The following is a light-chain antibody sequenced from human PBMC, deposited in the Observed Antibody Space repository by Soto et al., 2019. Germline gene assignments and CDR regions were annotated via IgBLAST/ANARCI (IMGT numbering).Light chain of an antibody. CDR2: KAS. Sequence: DIQMTQSPSTLSAFVGDRVAITCRASQSIGNLLAWYQQKPGKAPKLLIYKASTLKSGVPSRFSGSGSGTEFTLTISSLQPDDFATYYCQHYNSYSEAFGQGTKVDIK. J-gene: IGKJ1*01. CDR3: QHYNSYSEA. V-gene: IGKV1-5*03. CDR1: QSIGNL.